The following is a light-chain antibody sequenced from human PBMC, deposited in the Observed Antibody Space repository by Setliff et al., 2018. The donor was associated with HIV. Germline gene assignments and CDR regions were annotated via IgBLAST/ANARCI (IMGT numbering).Light chain of an antibody. CDR3: SSYTSSGTYV. V-gene: IGLV2-14*03. CDR1: SSDVGAHNY. CDR2: DVI. J-gene: IGLJ1*01. Sequence: QSALTQPASVSGSPGQSISISCTGSSSDVGAHNYVSWYQQHPGTAPKLMIYDVINRASGVSDRFSGSKSVNTASPTISGLLAEDEADYYCSSYTSSGTYVFGTGTKVTVL.